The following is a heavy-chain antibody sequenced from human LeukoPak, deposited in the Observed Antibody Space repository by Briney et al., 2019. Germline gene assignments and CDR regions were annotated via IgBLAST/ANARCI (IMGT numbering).Heavy chain of an antibody. V-gene: IGHV1-18*01. J-gene: IGHJ4*02. CDR1: GYTLTELS. Sequence: ASVKVSCKVSGYTLTELSMHWVRQAPGQGLEWMGWISAYNGNTNYAQKLQGRVTMTTDTSTSTAYMELRSLRSDDTAVYYCAIMESLDYWGQGTLVTVSS. CDR3: AIMESLDY. D-gene: IGHD1-1*01. CDR2: ISAYNGNT.